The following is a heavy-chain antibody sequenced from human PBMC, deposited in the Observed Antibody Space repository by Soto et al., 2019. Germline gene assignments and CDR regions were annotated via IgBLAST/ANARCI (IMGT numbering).Heavy chain of an antibody. CDR1: GFTFSSYW. V-gene: IGHV3-74*01. J-gene: IGHJ5*01. D-gene: IGHD6-13*01. CDR2: INSDGSST. CDR3: TRDPAPAGWFDY. Sequence: PAGSLRLSCAASGFTFSSYWMHWVRQAPGKGLVWVSRINSDGSSTSYADSVRGRFTISRDNAKNTLYLQMNSLRGEDTAVYYCTRDPAPAGWFDYWGQGTLVTVSS.